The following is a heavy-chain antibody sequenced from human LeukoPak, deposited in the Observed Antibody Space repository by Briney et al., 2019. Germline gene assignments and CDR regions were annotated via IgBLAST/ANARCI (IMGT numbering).Heavy chain of an antibody. Sequence: GGSLRLSCAASGFTFSSYGMHWVRQAPGKGLEWVAFIRDDGSNKYYADSVKGRFTISRDNAKNSLYLQMNSLRAEDTAVYYCAREGYSSMTFDYWGQGTLVTVSS. D-gene: IGHD6-13*01. CDR2: IRDDGSNK. J-gene: IGHJ4*02. V-gene: IGHV3-30*02. CDR1: GFTFSSYG. CDR3: AREGYSSMTFDY.